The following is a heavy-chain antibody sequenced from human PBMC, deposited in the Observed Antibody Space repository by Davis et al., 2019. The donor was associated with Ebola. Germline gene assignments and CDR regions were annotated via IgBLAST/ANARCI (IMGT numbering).Heavy chain of an antibody. Sequence: GGSLRLSCASSGFTVSSNTMSWVRQAPGKGLEWVSVIYNAGSTNYVDSVNGRFTISRDNSKNTLYLQMNSLTAEDTAVYYCAGRYGSGWYQFWGQGTLVTVSS. D-gene: IGHD6-19*01. CDR3: AGRYGSGWYQF. CDR1: GFTVSSNT. CDR2: IYNAGST. V-gene: IGHV3-66*01. J-gene: IGHJ4*02.